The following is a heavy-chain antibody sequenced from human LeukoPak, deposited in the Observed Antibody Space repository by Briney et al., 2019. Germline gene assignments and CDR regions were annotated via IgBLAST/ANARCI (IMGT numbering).Heavy chain of an antibody. V-gene: IGHV3-53*01. CDR2: IYSGGST. J-gene: IGHJ4*02. Sequence: PGGSLRLSCAASGFTFGSYEMNWVRQAPGKGLEWVSVIYSGGSTYYADSVKGRFTISRDNSKNTLYLQMNSLRAEDTAVYYCARGSTVTTDYFDYWGQGTLVTVSS. CDR3: ARGSTVTTDYFDY. D-gene: IGHD4-17*01. CDR1: GFTFGSYE.